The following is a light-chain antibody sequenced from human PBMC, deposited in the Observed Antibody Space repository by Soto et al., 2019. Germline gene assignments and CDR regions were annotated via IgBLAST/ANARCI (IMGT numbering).Light chain of an antibody. J-gene: IGKJ3*01. CDR2: AAS. CDR3: KQPNRFPFP. CDR1: QGIRSW. Sequence: DIQMTQSPSSVSASVGDRVMITCRASQGIRSWLAWYQQKPGKAPKLLIYAASSLQSGVPSRFSGSGSGTDFTLTTSSLQPEDFATYYCKQPNRFPFPVGPGTKVDIK. V-gene: IGKV1-12*01.